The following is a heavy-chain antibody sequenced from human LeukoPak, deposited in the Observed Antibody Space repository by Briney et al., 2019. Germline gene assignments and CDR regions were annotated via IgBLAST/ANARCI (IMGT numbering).Heavy chain of an antibody. V-gene: IGHV4-39*01. CDR3: ARLKFSKSYDFWSGYYGPPVGISDNWFDP. D-gene: IGHD3-3*01. Sequence: PSETLSLTCTVSGGSISSSSYYWGWIRQPPGKGLEWIGSIYYSGSTYYNPSLKSRVTISVDTSKNQFSLKLSSVTAADTAVYYCARLKFSKSYDFWSGYYGPPVGISDNWFDPWGQGTLVTVSS. CDR2: IYYSGST. CDR1: GGSISSSSYY. J-gene: IGHJ5*02.